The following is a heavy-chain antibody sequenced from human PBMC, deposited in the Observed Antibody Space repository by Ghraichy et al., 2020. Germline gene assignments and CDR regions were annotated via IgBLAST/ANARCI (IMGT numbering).Heavy chain of an antibody. D-gene: IGHD3-3*01. J-gene: IGHJ6*02. CDR3: ARDFAKTGFWRGYYPGRRDYYYGMDV. CDR1: GFTFSSYA. CDR2: ISYDGSNK. V-gene: IGHV3-30-3*01. Sequence: GGSLRLSCAASGFTFSSYAMHWVRQAPGKGLEWVAVISYDGSNKYYADSVKGRFTISRDNSKNTLDLQMNSLRAEDTAVYYCARDFAKTGFWRGYYPGRRDYYYGMDVWGQGTTVTVSS.